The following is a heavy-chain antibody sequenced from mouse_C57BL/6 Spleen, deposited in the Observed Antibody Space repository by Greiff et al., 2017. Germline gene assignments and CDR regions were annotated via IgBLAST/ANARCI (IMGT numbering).Heavy chain of an antibody. CDR1: GYAFRSSW. V-gene: IGHV1-82*01. J-gene: IGHJ4*01. CDR3: ARPPYYDGSSYGGDYAMDY. CDR2: IYPGDGDT. D-gene: IGHD1-1*01. Sequence: QVQLQQSGPELVKPGASVKISCKASGYAFRSSWMNWVKQRPGTGLEWIGRIYPGDGDTNYNGKFKGKATLTADKSSSTAYMQLSSRTSEDSAVYFCARPPYYDGSSYGGDYAMDYWGQGTSVTVSS.